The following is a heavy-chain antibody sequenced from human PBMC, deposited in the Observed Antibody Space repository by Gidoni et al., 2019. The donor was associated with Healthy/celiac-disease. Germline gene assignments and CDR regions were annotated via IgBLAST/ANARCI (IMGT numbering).Heavy chain of an antibody. Sequence: EVQLLESGGGLVQPGGSLRLSCAASGFTFSSYAMSWVRPAPGKGLEWVSAISGSGGSTYYADSVKGRFTISRDNAKNTLYLQMNSLRAEDTAVYYCAKEMGRGYYDSSGYPPFYWGQGTLVTVSS. CDR2: ISGSGGST. J-gene: IGHJ4*02. CDR1: GFTFSSYA. CDR3: AKEMGRGYYDSSGYPPFY. V-gene: IGHV3-23*01. D-gene: IGHD3-22*01.